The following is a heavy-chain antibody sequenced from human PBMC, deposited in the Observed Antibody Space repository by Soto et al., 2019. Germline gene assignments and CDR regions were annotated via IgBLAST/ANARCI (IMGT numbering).Heavy chain of an antibody. J-gene: IGHJ4*02. D-gene: IGHD4-17*01. CDR1: GFTFSSYA. V-gene: IGHV3-23*01. CDR2: ISGSGGST. Sequence: EVQLLESGGGLVQPGGSLRLSCAASGFTFSSYAMTWVRQAPGKGLEWVSSISGSGGSTYYADSVKGRFIISRDNSKNTLYLQMNSLRAEDTAVYYGANYYGDYERTLGYWGQGTLVTVSA. CDR3: ANYYGDYERTLGY.